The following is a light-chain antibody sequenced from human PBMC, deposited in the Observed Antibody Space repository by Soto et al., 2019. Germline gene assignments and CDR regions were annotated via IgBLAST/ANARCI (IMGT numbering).Light chain of an antibody. CDR1: QGVSTY. Sequence: EIVLTQSPATLSLSPGERATLSCRASQGVSTYLAWYQQKPGQAPRLPIYDASNRPTGFPARFSGSGSGTDFTLTISSLEPEDFAVYYCQQRSNWPLTFGGGTKVEIK. V-gene: IGKV3-11*01. CDR2: DAS. CDR3: QQRSNWPLT. J-gene: IGKJ4*01.